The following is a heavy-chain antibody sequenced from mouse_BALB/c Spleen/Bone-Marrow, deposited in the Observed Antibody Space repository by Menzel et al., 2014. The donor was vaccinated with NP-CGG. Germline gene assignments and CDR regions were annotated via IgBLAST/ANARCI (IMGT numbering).Heavy chain of an antibody. D-gene: IGHD1-1*01. J-gene: IGHJ2*01. CDR3: ARYYYGSSYFVY. CDR2: IDPANGNT. Sequence: VQLQQSGAELVKPGASVKLSCTASGFNIKDTYMHWVKQRPEQGLEWIGRIDPANGNTKYDPKFQGKATITADTSSNTACLQLSSLTSEDTAVYFCARYYYGSSYFVYWGDGTTLAVSS. V-gene: IGHV14-3*02. CDR1: GFNIKDTY.